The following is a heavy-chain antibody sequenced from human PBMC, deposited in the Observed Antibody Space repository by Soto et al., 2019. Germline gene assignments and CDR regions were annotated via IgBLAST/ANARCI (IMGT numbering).Heavy chain of an antibody. CDR1: GFTFSSYG. D-gene: IGHD3-16*01. CDR3: ARGYDFHAFDI. CDR2: IWYDGSNK. V-gene: IGHV3-33*01. Sequence: GGSLSLSCAASGFTFSSYGMHWVRQAPGKGLEWVAVIWYDGSNKYYADSVKGRFTISRDNSKNTLYLQMNSLRAEDTAVYYCARGYDFHAFDIWGQGTMVTVSS. J-gene: IGHJ3*02.